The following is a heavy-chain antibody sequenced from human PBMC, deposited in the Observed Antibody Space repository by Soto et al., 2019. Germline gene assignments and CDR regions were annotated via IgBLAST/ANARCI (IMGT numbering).Heavy chain of an antibody. CDR3: ATTTNYCSGGSCSSSYYYYYMDV. J-gene: IGHJ6*03. CDR2: IYYSGST. D-gene: IGHD2-15*01. CDR1: GGSISSSSYY. Sequence: SETLSLTCTVSGGSISSSSYYWGWIRQPPGKGLEWIGSIYYSGSTYYNPSLKSRVTISVDTSKNQFSLKLSSVTAADTAVYYCATTTNYCSGGSCSSSYYYYYMDVWSKGTTVTVSS. V-gene: IGHV4-39*01.